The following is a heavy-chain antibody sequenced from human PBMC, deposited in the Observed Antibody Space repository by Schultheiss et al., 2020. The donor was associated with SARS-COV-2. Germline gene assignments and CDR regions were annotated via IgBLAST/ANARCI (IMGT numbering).Heavy chain of an antibody. CDR2: INHSGST. J-gene: IGHJ4*02. CDR3: ARTPVIPAAISFDY. D-gene: IGHD2-2*02. V-gene: IGHV4-34*01. CDR1: GGSFSGYY. Sequence: SETLSLTCAVYGGSFSGYYWSWIRQPPGKGLEWIGEINHSGSTNYNPSLKSRVTISVDTSKNQFSLKLSSVTAADTAVYYCARTPVIPAAISFDYWGQGTLVTVSS.